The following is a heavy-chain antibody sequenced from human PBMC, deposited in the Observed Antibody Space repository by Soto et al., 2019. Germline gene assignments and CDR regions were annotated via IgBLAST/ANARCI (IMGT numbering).Heavy chain of an antibody. J-gene: IGHJ3*02. D-gene: IGHD3-3*01. Sequence: PGGSLRLSCAASGFTFSSYSMNWVRQAPGKGLEWVSSISSSSSYIYYADSVKGRFTISRDNAKNSLYLQMNSLRAEDTAVYYCARVLSPKIYDFWSGYYGDAFDIWGHGTMVTLSS. CDR1: GFTFSSYS. CDR3: ARVLSPKIYDFWSGYYGDAFDI. CDR2: ISSSSSYI. V-gene: IGHV3-21*01.